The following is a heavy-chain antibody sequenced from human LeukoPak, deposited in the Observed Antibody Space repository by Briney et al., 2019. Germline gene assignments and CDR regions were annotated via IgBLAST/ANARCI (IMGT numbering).Heavy chain of an antibody. D-gene: IGHD6-19*01. J-gene: IGHJ4*02. V-gene: IGHV4-59*01. Sequence: SETLSLTCTVSGGSISSYYWSWIRQPPGKGLEWIGYIYYSGSTNYNPSLKSRVTISVDTSKNQFSLKLSSVTAADTAVYYCARQVAVAADPGYFDYWGQGTLVTVSS. CDR1: GGSISSYY. CDR3: ARQVAVAADPGYFDY. CDR2: IYYSGST.